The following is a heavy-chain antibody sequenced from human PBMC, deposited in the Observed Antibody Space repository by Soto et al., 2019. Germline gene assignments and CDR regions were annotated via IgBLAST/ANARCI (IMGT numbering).Heavy chain of an antibody. CDR2: IYYSGST. Sequence: SETLSLTCTVSGGSISSYYWSWIRQPPGKGLEWIGYIYYSGSTNYNPSLKSRVTISVDTSKNQFSLKLSSVTAADTAVYYCARVGGYYDYVWGLDYWGQGTLVTVS. J-gene: IGHJ4*02. D-gene: IGHD3-16*01. V-gene: IGHV4-59*01. CDR3: ARVGGYYDYVWGLDY. CDR1: GGSISSYY.